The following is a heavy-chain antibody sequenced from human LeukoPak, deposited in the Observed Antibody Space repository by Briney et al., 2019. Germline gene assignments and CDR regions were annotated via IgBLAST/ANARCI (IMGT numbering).Heavy chain of an antibody. Sequence: SETLSLTCTVSGASISSTNYYWGWVRQPPGKGLEWIGRIYTSGSSNYNPSLKSRVTISVDTSTNQFSLKLSSVTAADTAVYYCARDDYVWGSCRPWGQGTLVTVSS. CDR3: ARDDYVWGSCRP. CDR2: IYTSGSS. V-gene: IGHV4-39*07. CDR1: GASISSTNYY. D-gene: IGHD3-16*02. J-gene: IGHJ5*02.